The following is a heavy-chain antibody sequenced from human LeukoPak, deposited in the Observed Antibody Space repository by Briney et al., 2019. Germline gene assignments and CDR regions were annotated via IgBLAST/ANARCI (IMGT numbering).Heavy chain of an antibody. CDR1: GGSISSSSYY. V-gene: IGHV4-61*02. Sequence: SETLSLTCTVSGGSISSSSYYWGWIRQPAGTGLEWLGRIYTSGSTNYNPSLKSRVTMSVDTSKNQFSLKLSSVTAADTAVYYCAREGNYDILTGYYCYDYWGQGTLVTVSS. CDR2: IYTSGST. J-gene: IGHJ4*02. D-gene: IGHD3-9*01. CDR3: AREGNYDILTGYYCYDY.